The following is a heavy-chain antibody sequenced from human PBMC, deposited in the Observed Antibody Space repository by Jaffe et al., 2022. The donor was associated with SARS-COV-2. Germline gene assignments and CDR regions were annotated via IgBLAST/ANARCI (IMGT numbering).Heavy chain of an antibody. CDR3: AKDSEYSSSWFGLIDY. CDR1: GFTFSSYG. Sequence: QVQLVESGGGVVQPGRSLRLSCAASGFTFSSYGMHWVRQAPGKGLEWVAVISYDGSNKYYADSVKGRFTISRDNSKNTLYLQMNSLRAEDTAVYYCAKDSEYSSSWFGLIDYWGQGTLVTVSS. CDR2: ISYDGSNK. V-gene: IGHV3-30*18. J-gene: IGHJ4*02. D-gene: IGHD6-13*01.